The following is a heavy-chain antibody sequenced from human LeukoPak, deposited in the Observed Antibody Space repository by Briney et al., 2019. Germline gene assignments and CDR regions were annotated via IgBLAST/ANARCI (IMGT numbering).Heavy chain of an antibody. CDR1: AFTFSSYG. V-gene: IGHV3-30*18. J-gene: IGHJ6*02. Sequence: PGGSLRLSCAASAFTFSSYGMHWVRQAPAKGLEWVAVISYDGSNKYYADSVKGRFTISRDNSKNTLYLQMNSLRAEDTAVYYCAKDRGSGVTPDYYYGMDVWGQGTTVTVSS. D-gene: IGHD3-10*01. CDR3: AKDRGSGVTPDYYYGMDV. CDR2: ISYDGSNK.